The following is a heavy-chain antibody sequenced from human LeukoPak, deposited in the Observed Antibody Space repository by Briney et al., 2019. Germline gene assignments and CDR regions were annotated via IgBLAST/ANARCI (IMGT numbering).Heavy chain of an antibody. Sequence: PSETLSLTCAVYGGSFSGYYWSWIRQPPGKGLEWIGEINHSGSTNYNPSLKSRVTISVDTSKNQFSLKLSSVTAADTAVYYCARAIIAARPSIWGQGTMVTVSS. CDR2: INHSGST. V-gene: IGHV4-34*01. J-gene: IGHJ3*02. D-gene: IGHD6-6*01. CDR3: ARAIIAARPSI. CDR1: GGSFSGYY.